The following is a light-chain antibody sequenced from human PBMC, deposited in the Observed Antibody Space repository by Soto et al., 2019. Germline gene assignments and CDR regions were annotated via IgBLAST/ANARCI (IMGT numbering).Light chain of an antibody. V-gene: IGKV1-9*01. CDR3: QQLNV. CDR2: AAS. J-gene: IGKJ3*01. CDR1: QGITSF. Sequence: DIQLTQSPSFLSASVGDRVTITCRASQGITSFLAWYQQKPGKAPKLLIYAASILQSGVPSRFSGSGSWTEYTLTITSLQPEDFATYFCQQLNVFGPGTKVDIK.